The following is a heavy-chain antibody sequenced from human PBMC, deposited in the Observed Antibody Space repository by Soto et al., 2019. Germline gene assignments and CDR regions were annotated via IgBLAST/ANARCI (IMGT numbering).Heavy chain of an antibody. CDR2: SLWDDAK. V-gene: IGHV2-5*02. J-gene: IGHJ3*01. CDR1: GFSLSTRGVG. D-gene: IGHD3-22*01. CDR3: AHRADDRSGFAFDV. Sequence: QITLKESGPTLLKPTQTLTLTCTFSGFSLSTRGVGVGWIRQPPGKALEWLALSLWDDAKRYSPSLTSRLTVTKDTPKNQVVLRVTNMDPVDTATYYCAHRADDRSGFAFDVWGQGTMVTVSS.